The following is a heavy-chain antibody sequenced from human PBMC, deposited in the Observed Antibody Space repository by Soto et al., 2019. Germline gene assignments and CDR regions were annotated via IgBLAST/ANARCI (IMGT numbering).Heavy chain of an antibody. CDR2: MNPNSGNT. D-gene: IGHD5-12*01. J-gene: IGHJ4*02. CDR3: ARVGRRYSGYDLGY. V-gene: IGHV1-8*01. CDR1: GYTFTRYD. Sequence: QVQLVQSGAEVKKPGASVKVSCKASGYTFTRYDINWVRQATGQGLEWMGWMNPNSGNTGYAQKFQGRVTMTRKTSISTAYMELSSLRSEDTAVYYCARVGRRYSGYDLGYWGQGTLVTVSS.